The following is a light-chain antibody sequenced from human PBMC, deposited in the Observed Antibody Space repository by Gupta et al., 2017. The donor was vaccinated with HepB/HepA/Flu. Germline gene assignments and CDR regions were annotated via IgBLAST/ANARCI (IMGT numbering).Light chain of an antibody. Sequence: QSVLTQPPSLSAAPGQKVTISCSGSSSNIGKKYVSWYQHLPGTPPKILIYDDNKRPSRIPDRFSGSKSGTSATLDITGLQTGDEADYYCGTWDSRLSIYVFGTGTKVTVV. J-gene: IGLJ1*01. CDR1: SSNIGKKY. CDR3: GTWDSRLSIYV. CDR2: DDN. V-gene: IGLV1-51*01.